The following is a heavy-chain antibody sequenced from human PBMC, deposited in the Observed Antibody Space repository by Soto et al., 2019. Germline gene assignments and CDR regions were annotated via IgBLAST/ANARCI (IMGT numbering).Heavy chain of an antibody. CDR2: INTAGTTT. J-gene: IGHJ4*02. V-gene: IGHV3-74*01. CDR3: ARGGGDYGDYLDY. CDR1: GFSFSTYW. D-gene: IGHD4-17*01. Sequence: ELQLVESGGGLVQPGGSLRLSCVASGFSFSTYWMHWVRQAPGKGLVWVSRINTAGTTTPYADSVTGRFTISRDNAKNTLYRQMNSLGAEDTAVYYCARGGGDYGDYLDYWGQGALVTVSS.